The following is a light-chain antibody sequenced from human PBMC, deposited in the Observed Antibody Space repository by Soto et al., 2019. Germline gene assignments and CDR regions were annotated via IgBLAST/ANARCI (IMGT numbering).Light chain of an antibody. Sequence: DIPMTQSPSTLSASVGDRVTITCRASQSISSWLAWYQQKPGKAPKLLIYKASSLESGVPSRFSGSGSGTEVTLTISSLQPDDFATYYCQQYNSYPLTFGGGTKVEIK. J-gene: IGKJ4*01. CDR3: QQYNSYPLT. CDR1: QSISSW. V-gene: IGKV1-5*03. CDR2: KAS.